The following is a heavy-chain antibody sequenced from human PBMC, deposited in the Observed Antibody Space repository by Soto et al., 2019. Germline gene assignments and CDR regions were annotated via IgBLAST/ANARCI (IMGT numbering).Heavy chain of an antibody. J-gene: IGHJ6*02. CDR2: IIPIFGTA. Sequence: QVQLVQSGAEVKKPGSSVKVSCKASGGTFSSYAISWVRQAPGQGLAWMGGIIPIFGTANYAQKFQGRVTITADESTTTAYMELSSLRSEDTAVYYCARAGVGSSSWTRYGMDVWGQGTTVTVSS. V-gene: IGHV1-69*12. CDR1: GGTFSSYA. CDR3: ARAGVGSSSWTRYGMDV. D-gene: IGHD6-13*01.